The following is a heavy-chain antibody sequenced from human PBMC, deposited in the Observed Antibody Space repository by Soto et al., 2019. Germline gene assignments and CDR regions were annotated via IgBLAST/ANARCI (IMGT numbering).Heavy chain of an antibody. V-gene: IGHV4-39*01. CDR2: IYYRGST. D-gene: IGHD5-12*01. J-gene: IGHJ6*02. Sequence: QLQLQESGPGLVKPSETLSLTCTVSGGSISSSSYYWGWIRQPPGKGLEWIGSIYYRGSTYYNPSLKSRVTISVDTSKNQFSLKLSSVTAADTAVYYCASVRRGGYDSLRYYYGMDVWGQGTTVTVSS. CDR1: GGSISSSSYY. CDR3: ASVRRGGYDSLRYYYGMDV.